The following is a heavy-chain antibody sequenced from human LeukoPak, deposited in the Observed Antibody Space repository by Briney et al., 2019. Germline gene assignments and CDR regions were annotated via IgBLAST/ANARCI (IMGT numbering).Heavy chain of an antibody. D-gene: IGHD3-16*01. CDR2: TYYRSKWYN. J-gene: IGHJ3*02. CDR1: GDSVSSNSAT. V-gene: IGHV6-1*01. Sequence: SQTLSLTCAISGDSVSSNSATWNWIRQSPSRGLEWPGRTYYRSKWYNDYAVSVKSRITINPDTSKNQFSLRLNSVTAEDTAVYYCARVGHPWGIEDAFDIWGQGTMVTVSS. CDR3: ARVGHPWGIEDAFDI.